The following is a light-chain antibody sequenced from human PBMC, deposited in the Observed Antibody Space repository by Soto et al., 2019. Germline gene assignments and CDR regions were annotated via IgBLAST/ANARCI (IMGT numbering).Light chain of an antibody. J-gene: IGLJ2*01. V-gene: IGLV2-11*01. CDR2: GVS. Sequence: QSALTQPRSVSGSPGQSVTISCTGTTSDIGAYNYVSWYQQHPGKAPKLIIYGVSKRPSGVPERFSCSKSDSTASLTISGLQDEDEADYYCCSYAGYYTLLFGGGTKLTVL. CDR3: CSYAGYYTLL. CDR1: TSDIGAYNY.